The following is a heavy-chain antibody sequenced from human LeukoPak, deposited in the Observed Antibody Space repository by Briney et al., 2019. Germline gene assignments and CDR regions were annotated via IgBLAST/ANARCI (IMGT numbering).Heavy chain of an antibody. CDR3: ARTYYDILTGYYFDP. J-gene: IGHJ5*02. V-gene: IGHV4-30-2*01. CDR1: GGSISSGGSS. D-gene: IGHD3-9*01. Sequence: SETLSLTCAVSGGSISSGGSSWSWIRQPPGKGLEWIGYIYHSGSTYYNPSLKSRVTISLDRSRNQFSLKLSSVTAADTAVYYCARTYYDILTGYYFDPWGQGTLVTVSS. CDR2: IYHSGST.